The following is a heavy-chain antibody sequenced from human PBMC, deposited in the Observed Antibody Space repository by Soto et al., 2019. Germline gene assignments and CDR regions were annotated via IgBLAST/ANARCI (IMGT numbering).Heavy chain of an antibody. Sequence: EVQLLESGGGLVKPGGSLRLSCAASGFTFSKYAMSWVRLAPGKGLEWVSSISANGGITDYADSVKGRFTISRDNFQNILYLQRDGLGGDDTALYFCAKDKYTDSVQKVWFADYWGRGNLVTVS. J-gene: IGHJ2*01. V-gene: IGHV3-23*01. D-gene: IGHD3-10*01. CDR2: ISANGGIT. CDR1: GFTFSKYA. CDR3: AKDKYTDSVQKVWFADY.